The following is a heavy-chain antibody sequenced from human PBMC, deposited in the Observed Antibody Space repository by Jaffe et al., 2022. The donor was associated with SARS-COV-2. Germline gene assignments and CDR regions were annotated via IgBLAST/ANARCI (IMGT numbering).Heavy chain of an antibody. CDR2: IYHSGST. CDR3: ARRRKASPSAYYYYGMDV. J-gene: IGHJ6*02. V-gene: IGHV4-4*02. CDR1: GGSISSSNW. D-gene: IGHD2-21*01. Sequence: QVQLQESGPGLVKPSGTLSLTCAVSGGSISSSNWWSWVRQPPGKGLEWIGEIYHSGSTNYNPSLKSRVTISVDKSKNQFSLKLSSVTAADTAVYYCARRRKASPSAYYYYGMDVWGQGTTVTVSS.